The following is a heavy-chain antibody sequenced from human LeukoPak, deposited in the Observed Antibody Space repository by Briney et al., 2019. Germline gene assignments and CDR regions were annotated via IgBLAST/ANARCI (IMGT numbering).Heavy chain of an antibody. Sequence: PGGSLRLSCAASGFTFSSYEMNWVRQAPGKGLEWVSFIRSQDLGATTAYAASVKGRFTILRDDSKSIAYLQMNSLKTDDTAVYYCTRTPRSAGDYYDTWGQGTVVTVSS. CDR2: IRSQDLGATT. D-gene: IGHD3-10*01. CDR3: TRTPRSAGDYYDT. CDR1: GFTFSSYE. V-gene: IGHV3-49*04. J-gene: IGHJ3*02.